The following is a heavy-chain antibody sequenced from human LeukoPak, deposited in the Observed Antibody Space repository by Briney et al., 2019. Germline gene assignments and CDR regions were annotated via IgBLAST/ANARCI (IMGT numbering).Heavy chain of an antibody. J-gene: IGHJ4*02. CDR2: IRYDGSNK. CDR1: GFTFSGYG. V-gene: IGHV3-30*02. Sequence: GGSLRLSCAASGFTFSGYGMHWVRQAPGKGLEWVAFIRYDGSNKYYADSVKGRFTISRDNAKHSLSLQMNSLRAEDTAVYYCVRGGVQGDYGERYYFDYWGQGTLVTVSS. D-gene: IGHD4-17*01. CDR3: VRGGVQGDYGERYYFDY.